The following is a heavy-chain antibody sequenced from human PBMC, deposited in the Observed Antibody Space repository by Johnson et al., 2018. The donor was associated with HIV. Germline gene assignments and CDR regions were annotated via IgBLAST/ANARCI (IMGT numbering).Heavy chain of an antibody. CDR3: ARSHGSSGRGAFDI. Sequence: QVQLVESGGGLVQPGGSLRLSCVVSGFTFSDYYMDWVRQAPGKGLEWVSLISFDGNDKYYADSVKGRFTISRDNAKNSLYLQMNSLRAEDTAVYYCARSHGSSGRGAFDIWGQGTMVTVSS. CDR2: ISFDGNDK. J-gene: IGHJ3*02. CDR1: GFTFSDYY. V-gene: IGHV3-30*03. D-gene: IGHD6-19*01.